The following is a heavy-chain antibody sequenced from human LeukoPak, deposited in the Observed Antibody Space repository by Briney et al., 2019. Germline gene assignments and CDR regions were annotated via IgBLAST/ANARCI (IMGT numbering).Heavy chain of an antibody. CDR1: GFTFSSYA. D-gene: IGHD6-6*01. V-gene: IGHV3-23*01. Sequence: PGGSLRLSCAASGFTFSSYALTWVRQAPGKGLEWVSSISDSGDRTHYADSVKGRFTISRVNSQNTLFLQMSNLRTEDTAVYYCANSSLAWGQGTLVTVSS. CDR3: ANSSLA. J-gene: IGHJ4*02. CDR2: ISDSGDRT.